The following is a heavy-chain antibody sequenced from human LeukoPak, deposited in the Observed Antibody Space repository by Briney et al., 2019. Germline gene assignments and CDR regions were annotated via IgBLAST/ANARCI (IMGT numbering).Heavy chain of an antibody. CDR3: ARDLPPYYYGSRSSLDY. V-gene: IGHV1-2*02. CDR1: GYTFTGYY. Sequence: ASVKVSCKASGYTFTGYYMHWVRQAPGQGLEWMGWINPNSGGTNYAQKFQGRVTMTRDTSISTAYMELSRLRSDDTAVYYCARDLPPYYYGSRSSLDYWGQGTLVTVSS. J-gene: IGHJ4*02. CDR2: INPNSGGT. D-gene: IGHD3-10*01.